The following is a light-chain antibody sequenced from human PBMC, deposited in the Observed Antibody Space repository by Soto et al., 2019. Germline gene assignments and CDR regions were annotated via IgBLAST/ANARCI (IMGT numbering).Light chain of an antibody. J-gene: IGKJ2*02. CDR3: QEYTTVSRN. V-gene: IGKV1-5*01. CDR2: DVS. Sequence: IQMTQTPSTLSASVGARVTITCRASQSVSPWLAWYQQTPGKAPKLLLYDVSNLQFGIPSRFSGSGSETEFTLTISGLQPDDFATNYCQEYTTVSRNFGQGTKLYI. CDR1: QSVSPW.